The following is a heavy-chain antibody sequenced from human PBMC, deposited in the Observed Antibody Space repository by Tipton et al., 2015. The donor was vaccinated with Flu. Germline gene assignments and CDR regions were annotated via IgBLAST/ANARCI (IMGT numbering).Heavy chain of an antibody. CDR1: GGSFSGYY. Sequence: TLSLTCAVYGGSFSGYYWSWIRQSPGKGLEWIGEINHSGSTNYNPSLKSRVTKLVDTSKNQFSLKLSSVTAADTAVYYCARRDYSNYVSDPKNWFDPWGQGTLVTVSS. J-gene: IGHJ5*02. CDR3: ARRDYSNYVSDPKNWFDP. V-gene: IGHV4-34*01. D-gene: IGHD4-11*01. CDR2: INHSGST.